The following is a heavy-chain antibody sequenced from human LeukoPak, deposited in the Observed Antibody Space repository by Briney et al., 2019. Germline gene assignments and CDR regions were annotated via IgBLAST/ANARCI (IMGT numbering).Heavy chain of an antibody. V-gene: IGHV4-59*08. Sequence: SETLSLTCTVSGGSISSYYWSCIRQPPGKGLEWIGYIYYGGSTNYNPSLKSRVTISVDTSKNQFPLKLSSVTAADTAVYYCARHVSVSAAAGWGNYFDYWGQGTLVTVSS. CDR3: ARHVSVSAAAGWGNYFDY. J-gene: IGHJ4*02. CDR2: IYYGGST. CDR1: GGSISSYY. D-gene: IGHD3-16*01.